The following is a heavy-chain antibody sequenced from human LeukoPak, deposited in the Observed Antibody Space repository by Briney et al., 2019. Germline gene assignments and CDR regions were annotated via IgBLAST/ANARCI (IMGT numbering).Heavy chain of an antibody. CDR3: ARVRGDYYGSGIGNWFDP. Sequence: SETLSLTCAVYGGSFSGYYWSWIRQPPGKGLEWIGEINRSGSTNYNPSLKSRVTISVDTSKNQFSLKLSSVTAADTAVYYCARVRGDYYGSGIGNWFDPWGQGTLVTVSS. D-gene: IGHD3-10*01. V-gene: IGHV4-34*01. CDR1: GGSFSGYY. CDR2: INRSGST. J-gene: IGHJ5*02.